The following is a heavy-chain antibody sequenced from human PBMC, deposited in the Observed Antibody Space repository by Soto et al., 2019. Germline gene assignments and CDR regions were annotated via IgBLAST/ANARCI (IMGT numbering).Heavy chain of an antibody. CDR1: GYTFTSYA. D-gene: IGHD4-17*01. V-gene: IGHV1-3*01. CDR2: IDAGNGNT. J-gene: IGHJ4*02. CDR3: AREGRYGDYSDY. Sequence: QVQLVQSGAEVKKPGASVKVSCKASGYTFTSYAIHLVRQSPGQRLEWMGWIDAGNGNTKYSQKFQGRVTITRDTSARTAYMELSSLRSEDTAGYYCAREGRYGDYSDYWGQGTLVTVSS.